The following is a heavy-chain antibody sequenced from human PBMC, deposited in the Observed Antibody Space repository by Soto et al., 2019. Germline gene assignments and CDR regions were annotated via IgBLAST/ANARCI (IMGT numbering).Heavy chain of an antibody. CDR1: GDSVTSNVW. CDR2: AYHNGLT. Sequence: SETLSLTCAVSGDSVTSNVWWSWVSQPPGKGLEWIGEAYHNGLTDYNPSLKSRVTMSVDTSKNEFSLKLTSLTAADTAIYYCARDAAVPGESDRFDYWGQGTLVTVSS. V-gene: IGHV4-4*02. D-gene: IGHD6-19*01. CDR3: ARDAAVPGESDRFDY. J-gene: IGHJ4*02.